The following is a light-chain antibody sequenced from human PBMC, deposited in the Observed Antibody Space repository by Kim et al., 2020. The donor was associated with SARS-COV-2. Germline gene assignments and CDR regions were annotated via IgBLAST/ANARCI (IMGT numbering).Light chain of an antibody. CDR2: GAS. Sequence: DIQMTQSPSSLSASVGDRVTVTCRASQNINNHLGWYQQKSGKAPKLLIYGASSLQSGVPSRFSGTGSRTDFTLTIISLQPEDFATYYCQQTHSVPLTFGGGTKVDIK. CDR3: QQTHSVPLT. J-gene: IGKJ4*01. V-gene: IGKV1-39*01. CDR1: QNINNH.